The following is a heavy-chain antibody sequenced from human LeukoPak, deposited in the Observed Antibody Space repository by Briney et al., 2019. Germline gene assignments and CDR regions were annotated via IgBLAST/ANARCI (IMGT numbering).Heavy chain of an antibody. CDR1: GFPFSIYS. V-gene: IGHV3-21*01. D-gene: IGHD6-13*01. CDR2: ISSTSMYI. J-gene: IGHJ6*03. CDR3: ARVAAGAEAHTLHYHYMDV. Sequence: GGSLRLSCAASGFPFSIYSMTWVRQAPGKGLEWVSSISSTSMYIYYADSMRGRFTISRDNAENSLFLQIDSLGVEDTAVYSCARVAAGAEAHTLHYHYMDVWGKGTTVTVSS.